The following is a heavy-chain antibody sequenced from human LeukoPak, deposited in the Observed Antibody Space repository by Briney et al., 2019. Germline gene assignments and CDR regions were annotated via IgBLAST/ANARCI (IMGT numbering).Heavy chain of an antibody. Sequence: ASVKVSCKVSGHTLSELSLHWVRQAPGKGLEWMGGFDPEDDEIIYAQRFQGRVTMTEDTSTDTAYMELSSLRSEDTAVYYCANLVDTAMGDYWGQGTLVTVSS. V-gene: IGHV1-24*01. CDR2: FDPEDDEI. CDR3: ANLVDTAMGDY. CDR1: GHTLSELS. D-gene: IGHD5-18*01. J-gene: IGHJ4*02.